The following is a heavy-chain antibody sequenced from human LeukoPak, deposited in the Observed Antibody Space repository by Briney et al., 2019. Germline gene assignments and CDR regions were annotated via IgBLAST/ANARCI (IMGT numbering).Heavy chain of an antibody. CDR1: GFTFSSYS. V-gene: IGHV3-48*04. Sequence: PGGSLRLSCAASGFTFSSYSMNWVRQAPGKGLEWVSYISSSSSTIYYADSVKGRFTISRDNAKNSLYLQMNSLRAEDTAVYYCARTIVSEKPYYFDYWGQGTLVTVSS. J-gene: IGHJ4*02. CDR2: ISSSSSTI. CDR3: ARTIVSEKPYYFDY. D-gene: IGHD3-22*01.